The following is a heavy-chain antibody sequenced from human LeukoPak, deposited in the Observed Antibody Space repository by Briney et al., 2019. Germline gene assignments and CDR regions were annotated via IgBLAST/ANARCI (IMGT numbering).Heavy chain of an antibody. J-gene: IGHJ3*02. CDR3: ARDTAEDFWSGYPLHDAFDI. V-gene: IGHV1-2*02. CDR1: GYTFTGYY. CDR2: INPNSGGT. D-gene: IGHD3-3*01. Sequence: ASVKVSCKASGYTFTGYYMHWVRQAPGQGLEWMGWINPNSGGTNYAQKFQGRVTMTRDTSISTAYMELSRLRSDDTAVYYCARDTAEDFWSGYPLHDAFDIWGQGTMVTVSS.